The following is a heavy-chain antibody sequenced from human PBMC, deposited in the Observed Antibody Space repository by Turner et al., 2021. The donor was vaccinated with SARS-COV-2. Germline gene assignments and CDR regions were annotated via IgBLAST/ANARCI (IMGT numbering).Heavy chain of an antibody. V-gene: IGHV4-39*01. CDR1: GGSISSSSYN. Sequence: QLQLQESGPGLVKPSETLSLTCTVSGGSISSSSYNWGWIRQPPGKGLEWIGSIYYSGSTYYNPSLKSRVTISVDTSKNQFSLKLSSVTAADTAAYYCAIAPNYYYGMDVWGQGTTVTVSS. J-gene: IGHJ6*02. CDR2: IYYSGST. CDR3: AIAPNYYYGMDV.